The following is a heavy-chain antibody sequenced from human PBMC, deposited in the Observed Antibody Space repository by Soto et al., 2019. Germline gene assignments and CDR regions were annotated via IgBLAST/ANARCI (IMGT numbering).Heavy chain of an antibody. CDR1: GFMFRSYA. J-gene: IGHJ4*02. Sequence: QVQLVESGGGVVQSGRSLRLSCAASGFMFRSYAMHWVRQAPGKGLEWVAGIWYDGSTKYYGDSVKDRYSISRDNSKNMLDLQMNSMRAEDTAVYYCARVASSSSWPIPPFDQWGQGNLVPVSS. CDR3: ARVASSSSWPIPPFDQ. CDR2: IWYDGSTK. D-gene: IGHD6-13*01. V-gene: IGHV3-33*01.